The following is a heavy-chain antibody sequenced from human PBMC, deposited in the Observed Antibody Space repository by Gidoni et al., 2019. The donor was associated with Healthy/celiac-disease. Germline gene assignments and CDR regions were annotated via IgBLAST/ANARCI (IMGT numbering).Heavy chain of an antibody. Sequence: QVQLVESGGGVVQPGRSLRLSCAASGFTFSSYGMHWVRQAPGKGLEWVAVISYDGSNKYYADSVKGRFTISRDNSKNTLYLQMNSLRAEDTAVYYCAKDLYISGSLDYWGQGTLVTVSS. CDR1: GFTFSSYG. V-gene: IGHV3-30*18. J-gene: IGHJ4*02. D-gene: IGHD1-26*01. CDR3: AKDLYISGSLDY. CDR2: ISYDGSNK.